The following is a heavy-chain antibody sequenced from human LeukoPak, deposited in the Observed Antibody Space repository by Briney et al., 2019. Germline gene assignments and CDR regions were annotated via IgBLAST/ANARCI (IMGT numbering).Heavy chain of an antibody. CDR1: GGSISSYY. J-gene: IGHJ6*02. Sequence: SETLSLTCTVSGGSISSYYWSWIRQPPGKGLEWIGYIYYSGSTNYNPSLKSRVTISLDTSKNQFSLKLSSVTAADTAVYYCARDWGSAYGGLDYYYGMDVWGQGTTVTVSS. V-gene: IGHV4-59*12. CDR2: IYYSGST. D-gene: IGHD3-16*01. CDR3: ARDWGSAYGGLDYYYGMDV.